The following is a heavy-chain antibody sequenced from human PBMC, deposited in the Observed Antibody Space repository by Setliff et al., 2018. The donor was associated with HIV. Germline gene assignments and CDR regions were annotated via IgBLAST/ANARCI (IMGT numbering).Heavy chain of an antibody. J-gene: IGHJ6*03. CDR3: TRDLWGDDYYYNNMDV. D-gene: IGHD2-21*02. CDR1: GGSISSGSYY. Sequence: SETLSLTCTVSGGSISSGSYYWSWIRQAAGKGLEWIGRIYTRGNTNYNPSLRSRVTMSVDTSKNQFSLKVTSVTAADTAVYYCTRDLWGDDYYYNNMDVWGKGTTVTVSS. CDR2: IYTRGNT. V-gene: IGHV4-61*02.